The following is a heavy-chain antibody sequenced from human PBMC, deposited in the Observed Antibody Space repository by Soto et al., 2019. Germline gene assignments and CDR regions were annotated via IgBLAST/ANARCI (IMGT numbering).Heavy chain of an antibody. CDR2: ISSESIHI. Sequence: GGSLRLSCAASGFTFSSYSMNWVRQAPGKGLEWVSSISSESIHILYADSVKGRLTISRDNAKNLLFLQMNSLRVEDTAFYYCARDQTGITTAGGGRIDHWGQGTLVTVSS. J-gene: IGHJ4*02. V-gene: IGHV3-21*01. CDR3: ARDQTGITTAGGGRIDH. CDR1: GFTFSSYS. D-gene: IGHD6-13*01.